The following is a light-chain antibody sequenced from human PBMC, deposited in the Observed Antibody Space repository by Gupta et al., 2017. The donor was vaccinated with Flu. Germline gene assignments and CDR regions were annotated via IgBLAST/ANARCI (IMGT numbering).Light chain of an antibody. V-gene: IGLV3-21*03. Sequence: KTARITCEGNNIDSKRVHWYQQRPGQAPVLVVYDDSDRPSGIPERFSGSNSGNTATLTVSGVEAGDEADYYCQVWDNSSGHSGVCGGGTKLTVL. CDR1: NIDSKR. CDR2: DDS. CDR3: QVWDNSSGHSGV. J-gene: IGLJ3*02.